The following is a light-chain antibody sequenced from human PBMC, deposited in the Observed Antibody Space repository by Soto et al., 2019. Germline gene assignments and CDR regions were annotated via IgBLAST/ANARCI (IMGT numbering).Light chain of an antibody. CDR2: GAS. CDR1: QSVSSSY. V-gene: IGKV3-20*01. Sequence: EIVLTQSPCTLSLSPGERAILSCRATQSVSSSYLAWYQQKPDQAPMLLIYGASSRATGIPDRFSGSGSGTNLTLTISRLEPEDFEVYYGQQYGSSSYTFGQGTKLEIK. J-gene: IGKJ2*01. CDR3: QQYGSSSYT.